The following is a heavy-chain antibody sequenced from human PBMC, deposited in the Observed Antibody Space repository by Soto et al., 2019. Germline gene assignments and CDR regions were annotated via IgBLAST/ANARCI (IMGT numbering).Heavy chain of an antibody. CDR3: ATEASCSSTTCPRAFDI. CDR1: PCSFSHVW. J-gene: IGHJ3*02. Sequence: PGRSRRRSGTPSPCSFSHVWMRWVLQAPGNGLECVARIKSKIEGETIAYAASCKGRFTISRDDSKDTLYLQMNSLQTEDTPVYSSATEASCSSTTCPRAFDIWRQGTVVAVSS. V-gene: IGHV3-15*01. D-gene: IGHD2-2*01. CDR2: IKSKIEGETI.